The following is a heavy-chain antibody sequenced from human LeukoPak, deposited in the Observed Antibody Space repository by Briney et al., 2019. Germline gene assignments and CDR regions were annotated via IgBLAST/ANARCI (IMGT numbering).Heavy chain of an antibody. Sequence: PSETLSLTCTVSGGSISRYYWSWIRQPPGKGLEWIGYIYYSGSTNYNPSLKSRVTISVDTSKNQFSLKLSSVTAADTAVYYCAREVTNFDKLGFDYWGQGTLVTVSS. CDR2: IYYSGST. J-gene: IGHJ4*02. CDR1: GGSISRYY. CDR3: AREVTNFDKLGFDY. D-gene: IGHD4-17*01. V-gene: IGHV4-59*01.